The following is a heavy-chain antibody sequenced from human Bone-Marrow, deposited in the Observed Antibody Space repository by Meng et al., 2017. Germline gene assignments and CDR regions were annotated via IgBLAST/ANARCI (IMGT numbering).Heavy chain of an antibody. CDR1: GGTFRGYA. J-gene: IGHJ4*02. D-gene: IGHD2-8*01. V-gene: IGHV1-69*01. CDR2: IIPIFGTA. CDR3: ASRTNGVCYSFEVFDY. Sequence: GQLGQSGAEVKKLWSAVKVSCKASGGTFRGYAISWVRQAPGQGLEWMGGIIPIFGTANYAQKFQGRVTITADESTSTAYMELSSLRSEDTAVYYCASRTNGVCYSFEVFDYWGQGTLVTVSS.